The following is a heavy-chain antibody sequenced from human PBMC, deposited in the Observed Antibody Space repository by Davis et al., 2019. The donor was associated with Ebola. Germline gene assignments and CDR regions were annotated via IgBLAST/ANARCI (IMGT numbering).Heavy chain of an antibody. V-gene: IGHV1-18*01. Sequence: ASMKVSCKSPGGTFTGYAISWVRQAPGQGLEWMGWISAYNGNTNYAQKLQGRVTMTTDTSTSTAYMELRSLRSDDTAVYYCARCGLAATPFSYYYYYYMDVWGKGTTVTVSS. CDR3: ARCGLAATPFSYYYYYYMDV. J-gene: IGHJ6*03. CDR1: GGTFTGYA. CDR2: ISAYNGNT. D-gene: IGHD2-21*01.